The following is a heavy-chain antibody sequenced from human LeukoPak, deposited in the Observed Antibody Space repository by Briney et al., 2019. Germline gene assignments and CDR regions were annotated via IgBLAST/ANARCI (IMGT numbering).Heavy chain of an antibody. V-gene: IGHV3-30*03. Sequence: GGSLRLSCAASRFIFSRFGMHWVRQAPGKGLEWVAVISYDGSNKYYADSVKGRFTISRGNSKNTLYLQMNSLRAEDTAVYYCASLGDTARVTWSFDYWGQGTLVTVSS. J-gene: IGHJ4*02. CDR3: ASLGDTARVTWSFDY. CDR2: ISYDGSNK. D-gene: IGHD5-18*01. CDR1: RFIFSRFG.